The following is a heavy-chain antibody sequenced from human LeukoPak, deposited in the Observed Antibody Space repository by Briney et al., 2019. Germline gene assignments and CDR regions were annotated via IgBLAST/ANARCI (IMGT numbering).Heavy chain of an antibody. V-gene: IGHV5-51*01. CDR2: IYPGDSDT. J-gene: IGHJ4*02. Sequence: GESLKISCKGSGYSFTSYWIGWVRQMPGKGLEWMGIIYPGDSDTRYSPSFQGQVTISADKSISTAYLQWSSLKASDTAMYYCARSESFGGSGSYLVDYWGQGTLVTVSS. CDR3: ARSESFGGSGSYLVDY. D-gene: IGHD3-10*01. CDR1: GYSFTSYW.